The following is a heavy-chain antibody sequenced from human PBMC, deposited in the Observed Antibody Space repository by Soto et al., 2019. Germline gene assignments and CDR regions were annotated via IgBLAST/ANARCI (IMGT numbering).Heavy chain of an antibody. CDR3: ARVLVLAATVGAFDI. CDR1: GFTFSSYG. CDR2: IWYDGSNK. V-gene: IGHV3-33*01. D-gene: IGHD2-15*01. J-gene: IGHJ3*02. Sequence: QVQLVESGGGVVQPGRSLRLSCAASGFTFSSYGMHWVRQAPGKGLEWVAVIWYDGSNKYYADSVKGRFTISRDNSKNTLYLQMNSLRADDTAVYYCARVLVLAATVGAFDIWGQGTMVTVSS.